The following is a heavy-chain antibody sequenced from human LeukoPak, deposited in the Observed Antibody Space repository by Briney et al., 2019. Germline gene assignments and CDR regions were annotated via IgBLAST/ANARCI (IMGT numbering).Heavy chain of an antibody. J-gene: IGHJ4*02. CDR1: GYTFTSYG. CDR2: IIPIFGTA. CDR3: ARIGWQGAY. Sequence: GASVKVSCKASGYTFTSYGISWVRQAPGQGLEWMGGIIPIFGTANYAQKFQGRVTITADESTSTAYMELSSLRSEDTAVYYCARIGWQGAYWGQGTLVTVSS. V-gene: IGHV1-69*13. D-gene: IGHD2-15*01.